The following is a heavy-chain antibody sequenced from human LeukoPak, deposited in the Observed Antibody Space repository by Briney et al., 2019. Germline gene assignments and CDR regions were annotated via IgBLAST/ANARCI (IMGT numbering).Heavy chain of an antibody. J-gene: IGHJ4*02. CDR2: IGRGGDTT. CDR1: GFTFYSYA. CDR3: ARNEDY. Sequence: GASLRLSCAASGFTFYSYAMSWVRQAPGKGLEWVSSIGRGGDTTYYADSVKGRFTISRDNSKNTLYLQMNSLRAEDTAVYYCARNEDYWGQGTLVTVSS. V-gene: IGHV3-23*01.